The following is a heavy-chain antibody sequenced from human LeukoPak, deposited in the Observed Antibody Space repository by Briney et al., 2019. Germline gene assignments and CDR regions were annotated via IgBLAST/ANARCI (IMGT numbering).Heavy chain of an antibody. CDR1: GFTFSSYE. V-gene: IGHV3-30*18. J-gene: IGHJ4*02. D-gene: IGHD3-22*01. CDR3: AKASYYYDSSGYYYFDY. Sequence: PGGSLRLSCAASGFTFSSYEMNWVRQAPGKGLEWVAVISYDGSNKYYADSVKGRFTISRDNSKNTLYLQMNSLRAEDTAVYYCAKASYYYDSSGYYYFDYWGQGTLVTVSS. CDR2: ISYDGSNK.